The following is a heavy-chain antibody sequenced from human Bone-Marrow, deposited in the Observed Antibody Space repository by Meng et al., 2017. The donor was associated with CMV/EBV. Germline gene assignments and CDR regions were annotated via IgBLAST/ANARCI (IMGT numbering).Heavy chain of an antibody. CDR2: INPSGGST. V-gene: IGHV1-46*01. D-gene: IGHD6-19*01. Sequence: ASVKVSCKASGYTFTGYYMHWVRQAPGQGLEWMGIINPSGGSTSYAQKFQDRVTMTRDTSTSTVYMELSSLRSEDTAVYYCAREDWQWLSYWGQGTLVTVSS. CDR1: GYTFTGYY. J-gene: IGHJ4*02. CDR3: AREDWQWLSY.